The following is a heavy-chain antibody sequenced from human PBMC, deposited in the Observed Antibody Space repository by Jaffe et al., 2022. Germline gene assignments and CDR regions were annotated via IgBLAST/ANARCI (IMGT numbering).Heavy chain of an antibody. CDR3: ARVYYDFWSGTRGAFDI. Sequence: QVQLQESGPGLVKPSETLSLTCTVSGGSISSYYWSWIRQPPGKGLEWIGYIYYSGSTNYNPSLKSRVTISVDTSKNQFSLKLSSVTAADTAVYYCARVYYDFWSGTRGAFDIWGQGTMVTVSS. J-gene: IGHJ3*02. D-gene: IGHD3-3*01. V-gene: IGHV4-59*01. CDR2: IYYSGST. CDR1: GGSISSYY.